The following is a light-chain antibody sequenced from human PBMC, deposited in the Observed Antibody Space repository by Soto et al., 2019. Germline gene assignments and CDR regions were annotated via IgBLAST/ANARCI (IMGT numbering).Light chain of an antibody. CDR1: QSVISSY. J-gene: IGKJ2*01. V-gene: IGKV3-20*01. CDR2: GAS. Sequence: EIVLTQSPGTLSLSPGERATPSCRASQSVISSYLAWYQQKPGQDPRLIIYGASSRATGIQDRFSGSGSGTDFPLTISRLEPEDFAVYCCQQYGSSPYTLGEGTKLEIK. CDR3: QQYGSSPYT.